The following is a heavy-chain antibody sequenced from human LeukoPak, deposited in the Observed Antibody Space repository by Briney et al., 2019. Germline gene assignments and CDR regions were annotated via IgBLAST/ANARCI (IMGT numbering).Heavy chain of an antibody. J-gene: IGHJ3*02. V-gene: IGHV4-34*01. CDR2: INHSGST. CDR3: ARALWFGGWFDAFDI. CDR1: GGSFSGYY. Sequence: SETLSLTCAVYGGSFSGYYWSWIRQPPGKGLEWIGEINHSGSTNYNPSLKRRVTISVDTSKNQFSLKLSSVTAADTAVYYCARALWFGGWFDAFDIWGQGTMVTVSS. D-gene: IGHD3-10*01.